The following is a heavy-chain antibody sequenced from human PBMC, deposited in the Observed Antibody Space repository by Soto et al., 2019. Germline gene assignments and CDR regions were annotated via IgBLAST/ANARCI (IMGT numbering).Heavy chain of an antibody. D-gene: IGHD2-21*01. Sequence: GESLTISCMGSGYSFTRYCIGWARPMPGKGLEWMGIIYPGDSDTRYSPSFQGQVTISADKSISTAYLQWSSLKASDTAMYYCARHPHIYGNLQYYYGIYVFCQGNTVTVSS. CDR3: ARHPHIYGNLQYYYGIYV. J-gene: IGHJ6*02. CDR2: IYPGDSDT. V-gene: IGHV5-51*01. CDR1: GYSFTRYC.